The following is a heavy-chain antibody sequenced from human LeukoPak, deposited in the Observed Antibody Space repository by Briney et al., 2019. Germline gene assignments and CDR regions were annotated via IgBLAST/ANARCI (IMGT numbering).Heavy chain of an antibody. CDR3: ARDHEYYYGSGSYYPGGCDY. CDR1: GYTFTSYY. D-gene: IGHD3-10*01. Sequence: ASVKVSCKASGYTFTSYYMHWVRQAPGQGLEWMGIINPSGGSTSYAQKFQGRVTMTRDTSTSTVYMELRSLRSEDTAVYYCARDHEYYYGSGSYYPGGCDYWGQGTLSPSPQ. J-gene: IGHJ4*02. CDR2: INPSGGST. V-gene: IGHV1-46*01.